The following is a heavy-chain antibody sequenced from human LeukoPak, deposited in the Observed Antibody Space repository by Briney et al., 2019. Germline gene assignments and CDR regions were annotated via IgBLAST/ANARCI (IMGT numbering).Heavy chain of an antibody. Sequence: PSETLSLTCTVSGGSISSYYWSWIRQPPGKGLEWIGYIYYSGSTNHNPSLKSRVTISVDTSKNQFSLKLSSVTAADTAVYYCARDSPSGSQTWFDPWGQGTLVTVSS. J-gene: IGHJ5*02. CDR3: ARDSPSGSQTWFDP. CDR1: GGSISSYY. D-gene: IGHD1-26*01. CDR2: IYYSGST. V-gene: IGHV4-59*01.